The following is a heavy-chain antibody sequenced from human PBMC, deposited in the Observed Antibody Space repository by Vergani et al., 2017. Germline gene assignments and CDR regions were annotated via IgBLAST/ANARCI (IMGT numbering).Heavy chain of an antibody. CDR2: INPNSGGT. J-gene: IGHJ6*02. Sequence: QVQLVQSGAEVKKPGASVKVSCKASGYTFTGYYMHWVRQAPGQGLEWMGWINPNSGGTNYAQKFQGRVTMTRDTSISTAYMELSRLRSDDTAVYYCARGGDLLRYFYWSWGGYYGMDVWGQGTTVTVSS. CDR3: ARGGDLLRYFYWSWGGYYGMDV. V-gene: IGHV1-2*02. CDR1: GYTFTGYY. D-gene: IGHD3-9*01.